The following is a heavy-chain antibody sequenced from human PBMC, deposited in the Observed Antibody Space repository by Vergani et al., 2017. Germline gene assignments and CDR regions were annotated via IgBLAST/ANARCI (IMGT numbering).Heavy chain of an antibody. CDR3: ARDRAPYYYDSSGWTAFDI. CDR1: GGTFSSYA. Sequence: QVQLVQSGAEVKKPGSSVKVSCKASGGTFSSYAISWVRQAPGQGLEWMGGIIPIFGTANYAQKFQGRVTITADESTSTAYMELRSLRSDDTAVYYCARDRAPYYYDSSGWTAFDIWGQGTMVTVSS. CDR2: IIPIFGTA. D-gene: IGHD3-22*01. V-gene: IGHV1-69*12. J-gene: IGHJ3*02.